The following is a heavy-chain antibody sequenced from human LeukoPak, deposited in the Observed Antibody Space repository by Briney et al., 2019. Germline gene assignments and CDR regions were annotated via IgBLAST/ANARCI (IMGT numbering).Heavy chain of an antibody. CDR3: AKSLIESGIAAAGLDY. D-gene: IGHD6-13*01. J-gene: IGHJ4*02. V-gene: IGHV3-74*01. Sequence: GGSLRLSCAASGFTVSSNYMSWARQAPGKGLVWVSRINTDGSSTSYADSVKGRFTISRDNAKNTLYLQMNSLRAEDTAVYYCAKSLIESGIAAAGLDYWGQGTLVSVSS. CDR2: INTDGSST. CDR1: GFTVSSNY.